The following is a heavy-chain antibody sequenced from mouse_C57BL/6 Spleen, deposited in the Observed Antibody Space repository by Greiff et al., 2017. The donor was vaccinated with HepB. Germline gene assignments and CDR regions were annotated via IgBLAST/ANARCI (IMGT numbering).Heavy chain of an antibody. CDR3: ARIRQSYAMDY. CDR2: IWSGGST. J-gene: IGHJ4*01. CDR1: GFSLTSYG. V-gene: IGHV2-2*01. Sequence: QVQLQQSGPGLVQPSQSLSITCTVSGFSLTSYGVHWVRQSPGKGLEWLGVIWSGGSTDYNAAFISRLSISKDNSKSQVFFKMNSLQADDTAIYYCARIRQSYAMDYWVQGTSVTVSS. D-gene: IGHD2-12*01.